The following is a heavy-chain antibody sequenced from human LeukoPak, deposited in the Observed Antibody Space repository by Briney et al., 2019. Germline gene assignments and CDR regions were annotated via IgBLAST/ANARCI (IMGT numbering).Heavy chain of an antibody. V-gene: IGHV3-23*01. CDR3: ARPITMVRGVSTLGY. Sequence: GGSLRLSCAASGFTFSSYAMSWVRQAPGKGLEWVSAISGSGGSTYYADSVKGRFTISRDNSKNTLYLQMNSLRAEDTAVYYCARPITMVRGVSTLGYWGQGTLVTVSS. CDR2: ISGSGGST. CDR1: GFTFSSYA. D-gene: IGHD3-10*01. J-gene: IGHJ4*02.